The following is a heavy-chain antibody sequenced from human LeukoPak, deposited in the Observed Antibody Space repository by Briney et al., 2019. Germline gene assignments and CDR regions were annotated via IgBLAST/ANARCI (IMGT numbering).Heavy chain of an antibody. J-gene: IGHJ6*03. Sequence: SETLSLTCTVSGYSISSGYYWVWIRQPPGRGLEWIGSIYHSGSTYYNPSLKSRVTISIDTSSNQFSLKLSSVTAADTAVYYCARSDSEYYYSYCMDVWGKGTTVTVSS. CDR1: GYSISSGYY. CDR2: IYHSGST. V-gene: IGHV4-38-2*02. CDR3: ARSDSEYYYSYCMDV.